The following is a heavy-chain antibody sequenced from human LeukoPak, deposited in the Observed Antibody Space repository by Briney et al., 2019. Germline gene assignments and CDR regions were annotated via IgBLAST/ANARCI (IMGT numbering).Heavy chain of an antibody. D-gene: IGHD2-2*01. CDR1: GFTFSTYS. Sequence: PGGSLRLSCATSGFTFSTYSMNWVRQAPGKGLEWVSSISTSGDYIFYADSLKGRFTVSRDNAKNSLYLQMNSLRAEDTAVYYCAREGGIVPGSEEFDPWGQGTLVTVSS. J-gene: IGHJ5*02. V-gene: IGHV3-21*01. CDR3: AREGGIVPGSEEFDP. CDR2: ISTSGDYI.